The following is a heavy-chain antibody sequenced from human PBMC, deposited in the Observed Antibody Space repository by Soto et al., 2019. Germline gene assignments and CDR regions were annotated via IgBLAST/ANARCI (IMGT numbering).Heavy chain of an antibody. CDR2: ISSSSSTI. D-gene: IGHD3-22*01. V-gene: IGHV3-48*02. CDR3: ARDSDSSGYYLKSTYFDY. J-gene: IGHJ4*02. Sequence: EVQLVESGGGLVQPGGSLRLSCAASGFTFSSYSMNWVRQAPGKGLEWVSYISSSSSTIYYADSVKGRFTISRDNAKNSLYLQMNSLRDEDTAVYYCARDSDSSGYYLKSTYFDYWGQGTLVTVSS. CDR1: GFTFSSYS.